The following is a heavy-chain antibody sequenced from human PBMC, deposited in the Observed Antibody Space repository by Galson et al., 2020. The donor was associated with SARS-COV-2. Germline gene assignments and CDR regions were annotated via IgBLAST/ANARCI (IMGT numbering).Heavy chain of an antibody. CDR3: ARVATRMVVATLDN. J-gene: IGHJ4*02. Sequence: TGWSLRLSCAASGFTFSNYAMTWVRQAPGKGLEWVSTISAGGGTTFYADSVKGRFTISRDNSMNTLFLRMSGLRADDTAVYYCARVATRMVVATLDNWGQGVLVTVSS. CDR2: ISAGGGTT. CDR1: GFTFSNYA. D-gene: IGHD5-12*01. V-gene: IGHV3-23*01.